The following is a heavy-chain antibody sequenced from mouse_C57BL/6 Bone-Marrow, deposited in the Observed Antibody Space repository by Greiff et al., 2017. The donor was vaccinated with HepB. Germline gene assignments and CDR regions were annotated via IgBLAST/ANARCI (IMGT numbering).Heavy chain of an antibody. V-gene: IGHV5-4*03. CDR1: GFTFSSYV. CDR2: ISDGGSYT. Sequence: EVKLVESGGGLVKPGGSLKLSCAASGFTFSSYVMSWVRQTPEKRLEWVATISDGGSYTYYPDNVKGRFTISRDNAKNNLYLQMSHLKSEDTAMYYCARAPYGSSEAWFAYWGQGTLVTVSA. J-gene: IGHJ3*01. CDR3: ARAPYGSSEAWFAY. D-gene: IGHD1-1*01.